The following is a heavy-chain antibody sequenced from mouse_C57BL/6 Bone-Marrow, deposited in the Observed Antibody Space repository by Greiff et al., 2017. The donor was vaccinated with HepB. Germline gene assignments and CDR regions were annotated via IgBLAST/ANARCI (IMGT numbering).Heavy chain of an antibody. V-gene: IGHV1-18*01. CDR3: ARGKYFLFAY. CDR1: GYTFTDYN. J-gene: IGHJ3*01. D-gene: IGHD5-1*01. Sequence: VQLQQSGPELVKPGASVKIPCKASGYTFTDYNMDWVKQSHGQSLEWIGDINPTNGGTIYNQMFKGKATSTVDKSSSTAYMELRSLQSEDTAVDYCARGKYFLFAYWDQGTLVTVSA. CDR2: INPTNGGT.